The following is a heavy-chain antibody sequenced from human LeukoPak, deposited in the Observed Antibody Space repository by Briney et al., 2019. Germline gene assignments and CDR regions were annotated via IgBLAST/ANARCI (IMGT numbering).Heavy chain of an antibody. V-gene: IGHV4-59*12. CDR2: IYYSGST. J-gene: IGHJ4*02. CDR1: GGSISSYY. Sequence: PSETLPLTCTVSGGSISSYYWSWIRQPPGKGLEWIGYIYYSGSTNYNPSLKSRVTISVDTSKNQFSLKLSSVTAADTAVYYCARDIEGYDSSGYYGYWGQGTLVTVSS. CDR3: ARDIEGYDSSGYYGY. D-gene: IGHD3-22*01.